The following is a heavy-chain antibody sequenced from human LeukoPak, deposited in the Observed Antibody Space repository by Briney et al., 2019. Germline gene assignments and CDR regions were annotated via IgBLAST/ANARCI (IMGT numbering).Heavy chain of an antibody. J-gene: IGHJ4*02. CDR2: INPSSGGT. CDR1: GYTFTGYY. Sequence: ASVKVSCKASGYTFTGYYMHWVRQAPGQGLEWMGWINPSSGGTNYAQKFQGRVTMTRDTSISTAYMELSRLRSDDTAVYYCARGLSGWSLFDYWGQGTLVTVSS. D-gene: IGHD6-19*01. V-gene: IGHV1-2*02. CDR3: ARGLSGWSLFDY.